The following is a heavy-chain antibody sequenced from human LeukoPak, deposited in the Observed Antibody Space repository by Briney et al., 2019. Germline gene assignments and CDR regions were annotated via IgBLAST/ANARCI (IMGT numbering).Heavy chain of an antibody. V-gene: IGHV3-64*01. CDR1: GFTFSSYA. J-gene: IGHJ3*02. CDR2: ISSNEGST. D-gene: IGHD3-22*01. Sequence: GGSLTLSCAASGFTFSSYAMHWVRQAPGKGREDVSAISSNEGSTYYANSVKGRFTISRDNSKDTLYLQMGSLRAEDMAVYYCARGPRITMIVVVDGDAFDIWGQGTMVTVSS. CDR3: ARGPRITMIVVVDGDAFDI.